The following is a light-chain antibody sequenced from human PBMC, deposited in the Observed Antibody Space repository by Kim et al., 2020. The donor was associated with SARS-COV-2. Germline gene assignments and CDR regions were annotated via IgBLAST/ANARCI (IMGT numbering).Light chain of an antibody. CDR1: QSVLYSSNNKNY. CDR3: QQYYSTRT. Sequence: DIVMTQSPGSLAVSLGERATINCKSSQSVLYSSNNKNYLAWYQQKPGQPPKLLIYWASTRESGVPDRFSGSGSGTDFTLTISSLQAEDVAVYYCQQYYSTRTFGQGTKVDIK. J-gene: IGKJ1*01. V-gene: IGKV4-1*01. CDR2: WAS.